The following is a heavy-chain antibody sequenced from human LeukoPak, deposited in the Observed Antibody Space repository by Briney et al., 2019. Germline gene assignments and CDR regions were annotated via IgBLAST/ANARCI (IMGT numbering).Heavy chain of an antibody. CDR2: ISGSGGST. J-gene: IGHJ5*02. D-gene: IGHD6-13*01. CDR1: GFTFSSYS. Sequence: GGSLRLSCAASGFTFSSYSMNWVRQAPGKGLEWVSAISGSGGSTYYADSVKGRFTISRDNSKNTLYLQMNSLRAEDTAVYYCAKDPQYSSSWQGDWFDPWGQGTLVTVSS. CDR3: AKDPQYSSSWQGDWFDP. V-gene: IGHV3-23*01.